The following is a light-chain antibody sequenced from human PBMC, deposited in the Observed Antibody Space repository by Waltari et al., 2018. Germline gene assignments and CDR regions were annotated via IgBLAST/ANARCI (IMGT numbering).Light chain of an antibody. Sequence: QSALTQPASVSGSPGQSISISCTGTSIDIGHYDYVSWYQQQPCKPPKMMICDFSPRPSGVSNRFSGSKSGNTASLIISGLQSEDEGDYYCSSYSGTNTRVIFGGGTKLTVL. V-gene: IGLV2-14*03. CDR1: SIDIGHYDY. CDR3: SSYSGTNTRVI. CDR2: DFS. J-gene: IGLJ2*01.